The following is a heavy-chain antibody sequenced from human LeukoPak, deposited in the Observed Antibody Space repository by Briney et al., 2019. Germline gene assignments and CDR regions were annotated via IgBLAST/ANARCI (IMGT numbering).Heavy chain of an antibody. CDR1: GASISSGGYY. V-gene: IGHV4-61*08. Sequence: SETLSLTCTVSGASISSGGYYWSWIRQPPGKGLEWIGYIYYSGSTNYNPSLKSRVTISVDTSKNQFSLKLSSVTAADTAVYYCARMIVVVPAAILPSYYYYGMDVWGQGTTVTVSS. CDR3: ARMIVVVPAAILPSYYYYGMDV. D-gene: IGHD2-2*02. J-gene: IGHJ6*02. CDR2: IYYSGST.